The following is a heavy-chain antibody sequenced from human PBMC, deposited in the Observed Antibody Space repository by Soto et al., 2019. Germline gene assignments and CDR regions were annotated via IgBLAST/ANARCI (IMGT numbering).Heavy chain of an antibody. CDR1: GFTFSSYA. D-gene: IGHD6-6*01. CDR2: ISGSGDST. Sequence: GGSLRLSCAASGFTFSSYAMSWVRQAPGKGLEWVSAISGSGDSTYYADSVKGRFTISRDNSENKIFLELNGLTVDDTAVYYCARAREPEYSSSIFFDYWGRGTVVTVSS. J-gene: IGHJ4*01. V-gene: IGHV3-23*01. CDR3: ARAREPEYSSSIFFDY.